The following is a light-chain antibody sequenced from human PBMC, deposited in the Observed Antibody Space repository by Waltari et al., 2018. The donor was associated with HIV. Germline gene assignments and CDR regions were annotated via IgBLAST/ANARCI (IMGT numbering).Light chain of an antibody. CDR2: DNN. J-gene: IGLJ2*01. CDR3: AAWDDSLDGL. CDR1: RSNIGINP. Sequence: QSVLTQSPSASGTPGQRVTISCSGRRSNIGINPVSWYQQLPGTAPKLLISDNNQRPSGVPDRFSGAKSGTSASLAISGLQSEDEGDYYCAAWDDSLDGLFGGGTKLTV. V-gene: IGLV1-44*01.